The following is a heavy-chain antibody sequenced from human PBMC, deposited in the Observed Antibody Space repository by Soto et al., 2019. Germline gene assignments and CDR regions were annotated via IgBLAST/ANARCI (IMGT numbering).Heavy chain of an antibody. D-gene: IGHD3-22*01. Sequence: KLRKTLSLTCTVSGGSISTYFWSWIRQPAGGGLEWIGRIYTTGSTNYNPSLKSRVTMSLDTSRNQFSLKLSSVTAADTAVYYCAREAGHFDSSGSPVYHYHGVDVWGQGTTVTVSS. CDR3: AREAGHFDSSGSPVYHYHGVDV. CDR2: IYTTGST. V-gene: IGHV4-4*07. J-gene: IGHJ6*02. CDR1: GGSISTYF.